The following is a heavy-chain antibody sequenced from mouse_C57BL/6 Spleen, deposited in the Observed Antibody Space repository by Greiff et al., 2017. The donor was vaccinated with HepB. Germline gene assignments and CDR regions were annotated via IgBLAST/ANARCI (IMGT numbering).Heavy chain of an antibody. CDR1: GYTFTDHT. D-gene: IGHD2-4*01. V-gene: IGHV1-78*01. CDR3: AREVYDYDEGLFAY. J-gene: IGHJ3*01. CDR2: IYPRDGST. Sequence: VMLVESDAELVKPGASVKISCKVSGYTFTDHTIHWMKQRPEQGLEWIGYIYPRDGSTKYNEKFKGKATLTADKSSSTAYMQLNSLTSEDSAVYFCAREVYDYDEGLFAYWGQGTLVTVSA.